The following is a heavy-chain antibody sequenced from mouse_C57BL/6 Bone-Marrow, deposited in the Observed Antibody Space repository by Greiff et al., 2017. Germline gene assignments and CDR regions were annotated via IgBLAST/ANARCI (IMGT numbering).Heavy chain of an antibody. D-gene: IGHD1-1*01. J-gene: IGHJ4*01. Sequence: QVQLKQSGPGLVAPSQSLSFTCTVSGFSLTSYAISWVRQPPGKGLEWLGVIWTGGGTNYNSALKSRLSISKDNSKSQVFLKMNSLQTDDTARYYCARNHYYGSSYGEMDYWGQGTSVTVSS. CDR1: GFSLTSYA. V-gene: IGHV2-9-1*01. CDR2: IWTGGGT. CDR3: ARNHYYGSSYGEMDY.